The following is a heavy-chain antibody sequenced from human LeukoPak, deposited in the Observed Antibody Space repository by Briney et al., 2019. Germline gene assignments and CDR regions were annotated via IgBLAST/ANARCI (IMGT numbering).Heavy chain of an antibody. CDR3: ARGGWPFDF. J-gene: IGHJ4*02. D-gene: IGHD6-19*01. CDR1: GFTFSSYG. CDR2: ISYDGSNK. V-gene: IGHV3-33*05. Sequence: GGSLRLSCAASGFTFSSYGMHWVRQAPGKGLEWVAVISYDGSNKYYADSVKGRFTIARDDSKNTVYLEMKSLTAEDTALYYCARGGWPFDFWGQGTLVTVSS.